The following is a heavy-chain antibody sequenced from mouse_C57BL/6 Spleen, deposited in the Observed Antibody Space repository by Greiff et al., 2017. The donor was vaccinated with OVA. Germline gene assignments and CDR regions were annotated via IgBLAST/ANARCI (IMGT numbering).Heavy chain of an antibody. Sequence: EVKLVESGGGLVKPGGSLKLSCAASGFTFSSYAMSWVRQTPEKRLEWVATISDGGSYTYYPDNVKGRFTISRDNAKNNLYLQMSHLKSEDTAMYYCAKGYGYDPFAYWGQGTLVTVSA. J-gene: IGHJ3*01. CDR3: AKGYGYDPFAY. V-gene: IGHV5-4*03. CDR1: GFTFSSYA. D-gene: IGHD2-2*01. CDR2: ISDGGSYT.